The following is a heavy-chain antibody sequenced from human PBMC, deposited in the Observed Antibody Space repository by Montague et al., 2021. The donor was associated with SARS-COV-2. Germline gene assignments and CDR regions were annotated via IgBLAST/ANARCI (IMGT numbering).Heavy chain of an antibody. Sequence: SETLSLTCAVYGGSFSGYYWTWIRQSPGKGLEWIAEINHSGTTNYNFNPSLRSRATISVDTSKSQFSLELSSVTAADTGVYYCARWDPQTLTLIGLRGKSASDYWGQGTLVTVSS. CDR2: INHSGTT. CDR1: GGSFSGYY. CDR3: ARWDPQTLTLIGLRGKSASDY. J-gene: IGHJ4*02. D-gene: IGHD4-23*01. V-gene: IGHV4-34*01.